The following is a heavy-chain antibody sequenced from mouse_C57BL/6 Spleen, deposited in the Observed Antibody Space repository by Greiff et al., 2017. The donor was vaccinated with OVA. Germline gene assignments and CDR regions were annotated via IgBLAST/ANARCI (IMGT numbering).Heavy chain of an antibody. Sequence: VQLQQSGAELVRPGASVTLSCKASGYTFTDYEMHWVKQTPVHGLEWIGAIDPETGGTAYNQKFKGKAILTADKSSSTAYMELRSLTSEDSAVYYCTRSLEYAMDYWGQGTSVTVSS. CDR2: IDPETGGT. CDR3: TRSLEYAMDY. J-gene: IGHJ4*01. V-gene: IGHV1-15*01. CDR1: GYTFTDYE. D-gene: IGHD2-10*02.